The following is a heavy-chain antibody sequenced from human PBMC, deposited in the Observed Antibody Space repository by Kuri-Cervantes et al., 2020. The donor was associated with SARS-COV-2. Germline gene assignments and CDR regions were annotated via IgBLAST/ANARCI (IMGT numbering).Heavy chain of an antibody. D-gene: IGHD2-21*01. Sequence: GESLKISCTASGFTSSSYSMNWVRQAPGKGLEWVSYISSSSSTIYYADSVKGRFTISRDNAKNSLYLQMNSLRAEDTAVYYCAREGVVANDAFDIWGQGTMVTVSS. CDR2: ISSSSSTI. CDR3: AREGVVANDAFDI. J-gene: IGHJ3*02. V-gene: IGHV3-48*01. CDR1: GFTSSSYS.